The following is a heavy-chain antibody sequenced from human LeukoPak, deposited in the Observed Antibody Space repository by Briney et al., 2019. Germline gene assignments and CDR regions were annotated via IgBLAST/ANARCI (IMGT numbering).Heavy chain of an antibody. V-gene: IGHV3-30*04. CDR3: AKDSGSYRGFDY. Sequence: GRSLRLSCAASEFTFSSYSMHWVRQAPGKGLEWVAVISYDGNEKYYADSVKGRFTISRDNSKNTLYLQMNSLRAEDTAVYYCAKDSGSYRGFDYWGQGTLVTVSS. D-gene: IGHD1-26*01. CDR2: ISYDGNEK. J-gene: IGHJ4*02. CDR1: EFTFSSYS.